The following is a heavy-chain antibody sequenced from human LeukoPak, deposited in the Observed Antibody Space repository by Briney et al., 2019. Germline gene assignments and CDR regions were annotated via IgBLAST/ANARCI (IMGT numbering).Heavy chain of an antibody. D-gene: IGHD3-22*01. CDR1: GYSISSGYY. CDR2: IYHSGST. V-gene: IGHV4-38-2*02. J-gene: IGHJ3*02. CDR3: ASDVVTNAFDI. Sequence: PSETLSLTCTVSGYSISSGYYWGWIRQPPGKGLEWIRSIYHSGSTYYNPSLKSRVTISVDTSKNQFSLKLSSVTAADTAVYYCASDVVTNAFDIWGQGTMVTVSS.